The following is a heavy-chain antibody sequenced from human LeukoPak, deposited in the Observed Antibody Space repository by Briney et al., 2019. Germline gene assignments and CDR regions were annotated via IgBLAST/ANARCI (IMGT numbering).Heavy chain of an antibody. V-gene: IGHV1-46*03. CDR2: INPSGGST. D-gene: IGHD2-2*02. J-gene: IGHJ6*03. Sequence: ASVKVSCKASGYTFTSYYMHWVRQAPGQGLEWMGIINPSGGSTGYAQKFQGRVTMTRDTSTSTVYMELSSLRSEDTAVYYCAIQGLLGAKNPDRRYCSSTSCYRGPYYYYYMDVWGKGTTVTVSS. CDR3: AIQGLLGAKNPDRRYCSSTSCYRGPYYYYYMDV. CDR1: GYTFTSYY.